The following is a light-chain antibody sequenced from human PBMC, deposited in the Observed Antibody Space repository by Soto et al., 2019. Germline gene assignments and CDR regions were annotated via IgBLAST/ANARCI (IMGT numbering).Light chain of an antibody. CDR1: QSLSGD. Sequence: EVVMTQSPATLAGSPGETGSXSCRASQSLSGDLAWYREKXXHPTRLXXXREXTRATGVPARFSGGGSGKEFTLTISGLQSEDFAVYYCQQYSKWSTWTFGPGTKVEIK. J-gene: IGKJ1*01. CDR3: QQYSKWSTWT. V-gene: IGKV3-15*01. CDR2: REX.